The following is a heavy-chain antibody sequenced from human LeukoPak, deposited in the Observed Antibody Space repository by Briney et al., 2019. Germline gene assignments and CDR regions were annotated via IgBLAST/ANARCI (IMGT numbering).Heavy chain of an antibody. D-gene: IGHD3-22*01. CDR2: IYHRGNS. CDR1: GGSISTAHW. Sequence: SGTLSLTCAVSGGSISTAHWWNWVRQSPGKGLEWIGEIYHRGNSNYNPSLKSRVSISVDTSKNQFSLKVTSLTAADTAVYYCARNRGSSGYFYWGQGTLVTVSS. CDR3: ARNRGSSGYFY. V-gene: IGHV4-4*02. J-gene: IGHJ4*02.